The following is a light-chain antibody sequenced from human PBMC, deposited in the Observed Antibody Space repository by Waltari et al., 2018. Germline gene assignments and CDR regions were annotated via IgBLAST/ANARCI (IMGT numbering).Light chain of an antibody. CDR2: DVT. CDR3: SSYTSNNTPVV. Sequence: QSALTQPASVSGSPGQSIPISCPGTSGYNYVAWYQQHPGKAPKLMIYDVTNRPSGVSNRFSGSKSGNTASLTISGLRAEDEADYYCSSYTSNNTPVVFGGGTMVTVL. CDR1: SGYNY. J-gene: IGLJ2*01. V-gene: IGLV2-14*03.